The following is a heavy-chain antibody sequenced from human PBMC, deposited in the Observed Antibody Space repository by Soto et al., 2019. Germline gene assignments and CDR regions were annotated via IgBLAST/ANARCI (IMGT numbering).Heavy chain of an antibody. CDR2: ISYDGSKK. Sequence: QVQLVESGGGVVQPGRSLRLSCAASGFTSGIYAMNWVRQAPGKGLEWVAVISYDGSKKYYADSVKGRFTISRDNSKNTLHLQMSSLRAEDTAVYYCARDYTIGDYFDYWGQGTLVTVSS. J-gene: IGHJ4*02. V-gene: IGHV3-30-3*01. D-gene: IGHD3-16*01. CDR3: ARDYTIGDYFDY. CDR1: GFTSGIYA.